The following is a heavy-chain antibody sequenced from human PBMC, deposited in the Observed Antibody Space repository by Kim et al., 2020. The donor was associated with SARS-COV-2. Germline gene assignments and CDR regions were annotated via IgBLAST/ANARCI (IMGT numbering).Heavy chain of an antibody. V-gene: IGHV1-69*13. J-gene: IGHJ6*01. Sequence: SVKVSCKASGITVSQYVISWVRQAPGQGLEWMGGTIPVFGTTNYAQRYEGRVTITVDESTTTAFMEMSNLKFEDTAVYYCALREGYRAVYFDSDVWGQGTTVTIFS. CDR2: TIPVFGTT. D-gene: IGHD5-12*01. CDR3: ALREGYRAVYFDSDV. CDR1: GITVSQYV.